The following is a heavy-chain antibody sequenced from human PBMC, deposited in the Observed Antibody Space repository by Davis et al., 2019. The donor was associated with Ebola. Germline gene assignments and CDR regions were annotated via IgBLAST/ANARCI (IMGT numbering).Heavy chain of an antibody. Sequence: PGGSLRLSCAASGFTFSSYEMNWVRQAPGKGLEWVSYISSSGSTIYYADSVKGRFTISRDNAKNSLYLQMNSLRAEDTAVYYCARNGYSGYVIDYWGQGTLVTVSS. CDR2: ISSSGSTI. CDR1: GFTFSSYE. V-gene: IGHV3-48*03. D-gene: IGHD5-12*01. CDR3: ARNGYSGYVIDY. J-gene: IGHJ4*02.